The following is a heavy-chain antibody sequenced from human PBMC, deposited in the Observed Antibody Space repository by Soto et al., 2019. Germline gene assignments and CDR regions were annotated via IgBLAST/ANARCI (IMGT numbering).Heavy chain of an antibody. CDR2: ISAYNGNT. Sequence: ASVKVSCKASGYTFTSYGISWVRQAPGQGLEWMGWISAYNGNTNYAQKLQGRVTMTTDTSTSTAYMELRSLRSDDTAVYYCARDEIIQLWLPYYCYGMDVWGQGTTVTV. J-gene: IGHJ6*02. CDR3: ARDEIIQLWLPYYCYGMDV. CDR1: GYTFTSYG. D-gene: IGHD5-18*01. V-gene: IGHV1-18*04.